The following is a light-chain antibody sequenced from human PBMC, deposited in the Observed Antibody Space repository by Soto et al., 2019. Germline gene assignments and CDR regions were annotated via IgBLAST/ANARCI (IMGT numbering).Light chain of an antibody. V-gene: IGLV2-14*01. Sequence: QSALTQPASVSGSPGQSITISCTGTSSDVGGYNYVSWYQQHPGIAPNLLIYVVTNRPAGVSTRFSGSKSGNTAALTISGLQAEDEAEYHCSSYTSASTLLYLFGTGTKVTVL. CDR2: VVT. J-gene: IGLJ1*01. CDR1: SSDVGGYNY. CDR3: SSYTSASTLLYL.